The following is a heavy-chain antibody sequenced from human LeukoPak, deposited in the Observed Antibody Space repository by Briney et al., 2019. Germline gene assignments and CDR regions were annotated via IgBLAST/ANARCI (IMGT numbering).Heavy chain of an antibody. CDR3: AKLSSFFDY. Sequence: PGGSLRLSCAASGFSFSSSGMHWVRQAPGKGLEWVALISYHGRNKYYADSVKGRLTISRDNSKNTLFLQMNSLRAEDTAVYYCAKLSSFFDYWGQGTLVTVSS. V-gene: IGHV3-30*18. CDR2: ISYHGRNK. J-gene: IGHJ4*02. CDR1: GFSFSSSG.